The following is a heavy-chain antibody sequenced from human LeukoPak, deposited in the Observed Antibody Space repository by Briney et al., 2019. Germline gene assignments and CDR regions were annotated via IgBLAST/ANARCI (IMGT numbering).Heavy chain of an antibody. CDR1: GDSVSSNSAA. CDR3: AVGGYDILTGHKLDY. V-gene: IGHV6-1*01. CDR2: TYYRSKWYN. D-gene: IGHD3-9*01. Sequence: SQTLSLTCAISGDSVSSNSAAWNWIRQSPSRGLERLGRTYYRSKWYNDYAVSVKSRITINPDTSKNQFSLQLSSVTAADTAVYYCAVGGYDILTGHKLDYWGQGTLVTVSS. J-gene: IGHJ4*02.